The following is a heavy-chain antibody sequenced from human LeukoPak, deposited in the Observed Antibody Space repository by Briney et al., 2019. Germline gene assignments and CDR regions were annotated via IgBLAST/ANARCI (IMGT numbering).Heavy chain of an antibody. CDR1: GFTFSSYG. CDR2: ISGSGGTT. CDR3: AKVSGGGLYYDGMDV. J-gene: IGHJ6*02. D-gene: IGHD1-14*01. V-gene: IGHV3-23*01. Sequence: TGGSLRLSCAASGFTFSSYGMHWVRQAPGKGLEWVAVISGSGGTTYYADSVKGRFTISRDSSKNTLYLQMNSLRAEDTAVYYCAKVSGGGLYYDGMDVWGQGTTVTVSS.